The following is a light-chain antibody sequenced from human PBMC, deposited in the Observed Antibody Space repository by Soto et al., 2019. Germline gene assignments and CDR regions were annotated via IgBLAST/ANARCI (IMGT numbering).Light chain of an antibody. J-gene: IGKJ4*01. CDR3: MQALQTPLT. CDR2: KVS. CDR1: DSLVYSDGNTY. V-gene: IGKV2-30*01. Sequence: DVVMTQSPLSLPVTLGQPSSISCSSSDSLVYSDGNTYLNWFQQRPGQSPRRLIYKVSNRDSGVPDRFSGSGSGTDFTLKISRVEAEDVGVYYCMQALQTPLTFGGGTKVDIK.